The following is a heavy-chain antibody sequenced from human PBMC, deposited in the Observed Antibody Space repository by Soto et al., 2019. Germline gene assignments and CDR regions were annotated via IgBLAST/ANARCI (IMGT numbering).Heavy chain of an antibody. J-gene: IGHJ4*02. CDR2: IYHSGST. Sequence: SETLSLTCTVSGGSISSYYWSWIRQPPWKGLEWIGYIYHSGSTTYNPSLKRRVTISVDTSKTQFSLKLTSVTAADTAVYYCARVVYYDSSGYYYFDYWGQGTLVTVSS. CDR3: ARVVYYDSSGYYYFDY. D-gene: IGHD3-22*01. CDR1: GGSISSYY. V-gene: IGHV4-59*01.